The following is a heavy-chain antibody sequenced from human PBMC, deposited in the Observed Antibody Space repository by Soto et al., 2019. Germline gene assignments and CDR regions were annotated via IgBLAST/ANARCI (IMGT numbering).Heavy chain of an antibody. CDR2: IWYDGSNK. Sequence: QVQLVESGGGVVQPGRSLGLSGSASGFTFSSYGMHWVRQAPGKGLEWVAAIWYDGSNKYYTDSVKGRFTISRDFSKNTLYLQMNSLRAEDTAVYYCARQEYSGSYYFDYWGQGTLVTVSS. D-gene: IGHD1-26*01. V-gene: IGHV3-33*01. J-gene: IGHJ4*02. CDR1: GFTFSSYG. CDR3: ARQEYSGSYYFDY.